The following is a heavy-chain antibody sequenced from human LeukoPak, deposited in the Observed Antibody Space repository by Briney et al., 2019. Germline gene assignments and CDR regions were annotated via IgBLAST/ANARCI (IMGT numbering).Heavy chain of an antibody. CDR2: TYYRSKWYN. CDR1: GDSVPSNSAA. CDR3: ARGITGRNDY. Sequence: SQTLSLTCAISGDSVPSNSAAWNWVRQSPSRGLEWLGRTYYRSKWYNEYADSVKSRITINPDTSKNQFSLHLNSVTPEDTAVYYCARGITGRNDYWGQGTLVTVSS. D-gene: IGHD1-26*01. J-gene: IGHJ4*02. V-gene: IGHV6-1*01.